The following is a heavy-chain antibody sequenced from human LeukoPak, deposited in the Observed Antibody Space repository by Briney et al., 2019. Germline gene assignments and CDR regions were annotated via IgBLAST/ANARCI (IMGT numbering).Heavy chain of an antibody. J-gene: IGHJ4*02. CDR3: ARDHQGYFDY. V-gene: IGHV4-30-4*01. CDR2: IYYSGST. CDR1: GGSISSGDYY. Sequence: SETLSPTCTVSGGSISSGDYYWSWIRQPPGKGLEWIGYIYYSGSTYYNPSLKSRVTISVDTSKNQFSLKLSSVTAADTAVYYCARDHQGYFDYWGQGTLVTVSS.